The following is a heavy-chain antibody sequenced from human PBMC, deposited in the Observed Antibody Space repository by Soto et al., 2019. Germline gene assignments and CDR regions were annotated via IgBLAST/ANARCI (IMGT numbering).Heavy chain of an antibody. D-gene: IGHD6-19*01. CDR3: ARHPFNGWYVKLFDE. Sequence: EVQLVESGGGLVQPGGSLRLSCAASGFSFSTSPMHWVRQAPGKGLEWVSYIGGRTSTTYYSDSVKGRFTISRDNSRNTLYLQMNRPRDDDTALYYCARHPFNGWYVKLFDEWGQGTLVTVSS. J-gene: IGHJ4*02. V-gene: IGHV3-48*02. CDR2: IGGRTSTT. CDR1: GFSFSTSP.